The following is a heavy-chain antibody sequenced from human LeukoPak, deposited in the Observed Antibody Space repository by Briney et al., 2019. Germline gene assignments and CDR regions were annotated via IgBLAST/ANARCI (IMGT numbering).Heavy chain of an antibody. V-gene: IGHV3-23*01. J-gene: IGHJ4*02. Sequence: GGSLRLSCAASGFTFSSYAMSWVRQAPGKGLEWVSAISGSGGSTYYADSVKGRFTISRDNSKNTLYPQMNSLRAEDTAVYYCAKWKSGGSYSDYWGQGTLVTVSS. CDR3: AKWKSGGSYSDY. CDR2: ISGSGGST. CDR1: GFTFSSYA. D-gene: IGHD2-15*01.